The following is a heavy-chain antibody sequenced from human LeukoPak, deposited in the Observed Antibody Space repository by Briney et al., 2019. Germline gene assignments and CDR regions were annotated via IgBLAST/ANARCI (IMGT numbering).Heavy chain of an antibody. Sequence: SVKVSCKASGGTFSSYAISWVRQAPGQGLEWMGRIIPILGIANYAQKFQGRVTITADKSTSTAYMELSSLRSEDTAVYYCARRVAVAGTNGGSWFDPWGQGTLVTVSS. V-gene: IGHV1-69*04. CDR2: IIPILGIA. D-gene: IGHD6-19*01. CDR1: GGTFSSYA. J-gene: IGHJ5*02. CDR3: ARRVAVAGTNGGSWFDP.